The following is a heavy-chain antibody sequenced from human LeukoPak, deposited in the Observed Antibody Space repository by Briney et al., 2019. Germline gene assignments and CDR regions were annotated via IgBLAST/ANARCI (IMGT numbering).Heavy chain of an antibody. Sequence: GGSLRLSCAASGFTFSSSAMTWVRQTPGKGLEWVSAIDDSGFNTYYADSVKGRFTISRDNSKNTLSLQMNSLRAEDTAVYYCAKDQVIAAAANSDYWDQGTLVTVSS. D-gene: IGHD6-13*01. V-gene: IGHV3-23*01. CDR3: AKDQVIAAAANSDY. CDR2: IDDSGFNT. CDR1: GFTFSSSA. J-gene: IGHJ4*02.